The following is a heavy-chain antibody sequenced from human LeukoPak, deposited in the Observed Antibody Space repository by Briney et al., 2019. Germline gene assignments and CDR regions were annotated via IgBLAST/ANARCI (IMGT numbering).Heavy chain of an antibody. CDR3: ARRMYYSSSWRGFDY. CDR1: GYSFTNYW. J-gene: IGHJ4*02. CDR2: IYPGDSNT. D-gene: IGHD6-6*01. Sequence: GESLQISCEGSGYSFTNYWIGWVRQMPGKGLEWMGIIYPGDSNTKYSPSFQGQVTISADKSISTAYLQWSSLKASDTAMYYCARRMYYSSSWRGFDYWGQGTLVTVSS. V-gene: IGHV5-51*01.